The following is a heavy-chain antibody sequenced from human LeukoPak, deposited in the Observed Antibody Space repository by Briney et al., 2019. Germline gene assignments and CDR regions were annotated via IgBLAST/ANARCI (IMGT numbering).Heavy chain of an antibody. CDR3: ARENIVVVPAVLYYYYYMDV. V-gene: IGHV1-18*01. Sequence: GASVKVSCKASGYTFTSYGISWVRQAPGQGLEWMGWISAYNGNTNYAQKLQGRVTMTTDTSTSTACMELRSLRSDDTAVYYCARENIVVVPAVLYYYYYMDVWGKGTTVTVSS. D-gene: IGHD2-2*01. CDR2: ISAYNGNT. CDR1: GYTFTSYG. J-gene: IGHJ6*03.